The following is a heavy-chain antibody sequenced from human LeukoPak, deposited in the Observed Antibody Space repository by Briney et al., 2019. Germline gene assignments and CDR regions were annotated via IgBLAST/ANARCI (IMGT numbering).Heavy chain of an antibody. D-gene: IGHD6-13*01. CDR3: ARDIAAADPERIYYYYGMDV. CDR2: ISSSGSTI. Sequence: PGGSLGLSCAASGFTFSDYYMSWIRQAPGKGLEWVSYISSSGSTIYYADSMKGRFTISRDNAKNSLYLQMNSLRAEDTAVYYCARDIAAADPERIYYYYGMDVWGQGTTVTVSS. CDR1: GFTFSDYY. V-gene: IGHV3-11*01. J-gene: IGHJ6*02.